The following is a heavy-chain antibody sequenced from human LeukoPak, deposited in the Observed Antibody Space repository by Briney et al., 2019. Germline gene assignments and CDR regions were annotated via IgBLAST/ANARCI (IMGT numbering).Heavy chain of an antibody. CDR3: AKDRGSSGSYVFYNYFDY. J-gene: IGHJ4*02. Sequence: GGSLRLSCAASGFTFSSYGMSWVRQAPGKGLEWVSAMSGSGGSTYYADSVKGRFTISRDNSKNTLYLQMNSLRAEDTAVYYCAKDRGSSGSYVFYNYFDYWGQGTLVTVSS. CDR2: MSGSGGST. V-gene: IGHV3-23*01. D-gene: IGHD3-10*01. CDR1: GFTFSSYG.